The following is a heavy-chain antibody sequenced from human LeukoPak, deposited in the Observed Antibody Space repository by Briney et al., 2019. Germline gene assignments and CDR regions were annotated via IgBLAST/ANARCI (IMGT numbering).Heavy chain of an antibody. CDR1: GGTFSNYA. V-gene: IGHV1-69*13. CDR3: ARDRRDYDILTGYSYYFDY. D-gene: IGHD3-9*01. Sequence: GASVKVSCKASGGTFSNYAISWVRQAPGQGLEWMGGIIPIFGTANYAQKFQGRVTITADESTSTAYMELSSLRSEDTAVYYCARDRRDYDILTGYSYYFDYWGQGTLVTVSS. J-gene: IGHJ4*02. CDR2: IIPIFGTA.